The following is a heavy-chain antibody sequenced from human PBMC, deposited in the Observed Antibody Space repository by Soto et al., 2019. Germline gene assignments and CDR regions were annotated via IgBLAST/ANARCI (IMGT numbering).Heavy chain of an antibody. J-gene: IGHJ4*02. D-gene: IGHD2-21*02. CDR1: GFPFDNYA. Sequence: GGSLRLSCAASGFPFDNYAMHWVRQAPGKGLEWVAVIWHDGSNEHYADSVKGRFRIARDNSNNTLYLQMNSLRGEDTALYYCARDDVSMVTTFLDYWGLGTLVTASS. V-gene: IGHV3-33*01. CDR2: IWHDGSNE. CDR3: ARDDVSMVTTFLDY.